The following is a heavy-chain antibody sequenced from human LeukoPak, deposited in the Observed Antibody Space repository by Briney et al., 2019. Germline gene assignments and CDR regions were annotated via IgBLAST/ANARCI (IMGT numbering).Heavy chain of an antibody. Sequence: GGSLRLSCAASGFTFDDYAMHWVRQAPGKGLEWVSGISWNSGSIGYADSVKGQFTISRDNARNSLYLQMNSLRAEDTALYYCAKIAYSSSWYGYYFDYWGQGTLVTVSS. CDR1: GFTFDDYA. D-gene: IGHD6-13*01. CDR2: ISWNSGSI. V-gene: IGHV3-9*01. CDR3: AKIAYSSSWYGYYFDY. J-gene: IGHJ4*02.